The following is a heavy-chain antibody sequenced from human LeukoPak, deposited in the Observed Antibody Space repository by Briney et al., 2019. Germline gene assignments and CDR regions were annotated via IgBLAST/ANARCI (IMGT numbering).Heavy chain of an antibody. J-gene: IGHJ4*02. CDR3: ASPPLQYCSSISCSGAYYLDL. CDR2: INLKRGGT. Sequence: GASVTVSCKASAYTFTAFYMHWVRQAPGQGLEWMGWINLKRGGTNSAQKFQGRVTMTRDTSISAASLELSGLTYDDTAVYFCASPPLQYCSSISCSGAYYLDLWGQGTLVTVSS. D-gene: IGHD2-2*01. V-gene: IGHV1-2*02. CDR1: AYTFTAFY.